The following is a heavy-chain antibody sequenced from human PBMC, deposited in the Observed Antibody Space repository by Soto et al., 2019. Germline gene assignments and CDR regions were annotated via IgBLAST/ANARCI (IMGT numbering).Heavy chain of an antibody. V-gene: IGHV1-69*05. CDR3: ARDLGAGGLHDGSEYFQH. J-gene: IGHJ1*01. CDR1: GGTFSSYA. Sequence: QVQLVQSGAEVKKPGSSVKVSCKASGGTFSSYAISWVRQAPGQGLEWMGGIIPIFGTANYAQKFQGGVMITPDESTSPAYMELSSLRSEDTAVYYCARDLGAGGLHDGSEYFQHWGQGTLVTVSS. CDR2: IIPIFGTA. D-gene: IGHD1-1*01.